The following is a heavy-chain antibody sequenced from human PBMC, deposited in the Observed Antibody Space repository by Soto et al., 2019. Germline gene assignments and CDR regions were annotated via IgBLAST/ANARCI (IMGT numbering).Heavy chain of an antibody. D-gene: IGHD5-18*01. CDR1: GGTFSSYA. CDR2: IIPIFGTA. J-gene: IGHJ4*02. CDR3: AAPMVTEGFDY. Sequence: QVQLVQSGAEVKKPGSSVKVSCKASGGTFSSYAISWVLQDPGQGPEWMGGIIPIFGTANYAQKFQGRVTLTADKSTSTAYMELSSLRSEDKAVYYCAAPMVTEGFDYWGQGTLVTVSS. V-gene: IGHV1-69*06.